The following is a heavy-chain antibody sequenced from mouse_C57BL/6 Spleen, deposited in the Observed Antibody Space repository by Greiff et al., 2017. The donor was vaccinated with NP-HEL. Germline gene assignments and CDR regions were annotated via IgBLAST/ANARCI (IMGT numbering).Heavy chain of an antibody. D-gene: IGHD2-4*01. CDR3: ARQIYDYDGRGAMDY. CDR2: IYPGSGST. Sequence: VQLQQPGAELVKPGASVKMSCKASGYTFTSYWITWVKQRPGQGLEWIGDIYPGSGSTNYNEKFKSKATLTVDTSSSTAYMQLSSLTSEDSAVYYCARQIYDYDGRGAMDYWGQGTSVTVSS. J-gene: IGHJ4*01. V-gene: IGHV1-55*01. CDR1: GYTFTSYW.